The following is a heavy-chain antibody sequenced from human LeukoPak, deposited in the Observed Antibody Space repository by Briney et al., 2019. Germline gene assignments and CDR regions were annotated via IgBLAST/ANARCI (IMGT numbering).Heavy chain of an antibody. Sequence: PSETLSLTCSVSNGSISGSGYYWAWIRQPPGKGLEWIGTIHYSGDTYYNPSLTSRVSISVDTSKNQFSLTLTSVTAADTAVYYCARPRGSSWYGGGFDYWGQGTLVTVSS. CDR3: ARPRGSSWYGGGFDY. V-gene: IGHV4-39*01. CDR2: IHYSGDT. J-gene: IGHJ4*02. D-gene: IGHD6-13*01. CDR1: NGSISGSGYY.